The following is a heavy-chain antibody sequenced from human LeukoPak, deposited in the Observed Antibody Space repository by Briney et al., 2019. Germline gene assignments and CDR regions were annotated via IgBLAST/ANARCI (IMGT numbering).Heavy chain of an antibody. D-gene: IGHD3-22*01. Sequence: GASVNVSCTASGYTFTSYYLHWVRQAPGQGLEWMGIINPSGGSPTYAQKIQGRVTMTRDTSTSAVYMELSSLTSEDTAVYYCARDLYERDSSGHYGGGFDYWGQGTLVAVSS. J-gene: IGHJ4*02. CDR3: ARDLYERDSSGHYGGGFDY. CDR1: GYTFTSYY. V-gene: IGHV1-46*01. CDR2: INPSGGSP.